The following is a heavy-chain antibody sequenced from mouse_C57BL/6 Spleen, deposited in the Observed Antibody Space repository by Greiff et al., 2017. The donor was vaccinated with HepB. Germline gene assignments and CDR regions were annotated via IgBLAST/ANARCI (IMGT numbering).Heavy chain of an antibody. V-gene: IGHV1-76*01. CDR3: ARSGDYYVHYGG. J-gene: IGHJ2*01. D-gene: IGHD1-1*01. Sequence: QVQLKESGAELVRPGASVKLSCKASGYTFTDYYIHWVKQRPGQGLEWIARIYPGSGNTYYNEKFKGKATLTAEKSSSTAYMQLSSLTSEDSAVYFCARSGDYYVHYGGWGQGTTLSAAS. CDR1: GYTFTDYY. CDR2: IYPGSGNT.